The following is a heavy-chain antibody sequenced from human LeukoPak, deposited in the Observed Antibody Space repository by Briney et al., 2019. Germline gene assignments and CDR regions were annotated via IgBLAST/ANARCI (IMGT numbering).Heavy chain of an antibody. CDR1: GYTFTSYD. V-gene: IGHV1-8*01. CDR2: MNPNSGNT. Sequence: ASVKVSCKASGYTFTSYDINWVRQATGQGLEWMGWMNPNSGNTGYAQKFQGRVTMTRNTSISTAYMELSSLRSEDTAVYYCAREYSGYGLYWFDPWGQGSLVTVSS. J-gene: IGHJ5*02. CDR3: AREYSGYGLYWFDP. D-gene: IGHD5-12*01.